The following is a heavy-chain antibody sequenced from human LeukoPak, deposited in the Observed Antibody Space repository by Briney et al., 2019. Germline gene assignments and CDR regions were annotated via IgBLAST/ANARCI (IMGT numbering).Heavy chain of an antibody. V-gene: IGHV4-39*01. D-gene: IGHD3-9*01. CDR1: GGSISSSSYY. J-gene: IGHJ4*02. Sequence: SETLSLTCTVSGGSISSSSYYWGWIRQPPGKGLEWIGSIYYSGSTYYNPSLKSRVTISVDTSKNQFSLKLSSVTAADTAVYYCARLPFRRQRYFDSQHHYFDYWGQGTLVTVSS. CDR2: IYYSGST. CDR3: ARLPFRRQRYFDSQHHYFDY.